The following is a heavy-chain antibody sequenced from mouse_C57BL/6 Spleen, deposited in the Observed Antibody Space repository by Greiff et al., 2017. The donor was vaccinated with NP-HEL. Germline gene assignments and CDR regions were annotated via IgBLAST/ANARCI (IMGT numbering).Heavy chain of an antibody. CDR2: ISDGGSYT. V-gene: IGHV5-4*03. CDR1: GFTFSSYA. CDR3: ARATAQATHFDY. D-gene: IGHD3-2*02. Sequence: EVKLVESGGGLVKPGGSLKLSCAASGFTFSSYAMSWVRQTPEKRLEWVATISDGGSYTYYPDNVKGRFTISRDNAKNNLYLQMSHLKSEDTAMYYCARATAQATHFDYWGQGTTLTVSS. J-gene: IGHJ2*01.